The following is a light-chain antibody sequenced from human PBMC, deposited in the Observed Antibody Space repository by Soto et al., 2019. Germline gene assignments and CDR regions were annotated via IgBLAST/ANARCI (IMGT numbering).Light chain of an antibody. CDR1: SSDVGSSNL. Sequence: QAVVTQPASVSGSPGQSITISCTGTSSDVGSSNLVSWYQQHPGKAPKLIIYEGSRRPSGVSGRFSGSKSGNTASLTISGLQAEDEADYYCCSFAGSTTFYVFGTGTKLTVL. V-gene: IGLV2-23*01. CDR3: CSFAGSTTFYV. J-gene: IGLJ1*01. CDR2: EGS.